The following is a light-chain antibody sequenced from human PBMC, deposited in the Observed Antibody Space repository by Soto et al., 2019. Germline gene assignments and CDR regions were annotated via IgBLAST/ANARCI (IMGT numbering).Light chain of an antibody. J-gene: IGKJ2*01. CDR3: QQYNNWPPLT. CDR1: QSVSSN. V-gene: IGKV3-15*01. CDR2: GAS. Sequence: EIVMTQSPATLSVSPGDRATLSCRASQSVSSNLAWYQQKPGQAPRLLIYGASSRAPGIPVRFSGSGSGTEFTLTISSLQSEDFAVYFCQQYNNWPPLTFGQGTKLEIK.